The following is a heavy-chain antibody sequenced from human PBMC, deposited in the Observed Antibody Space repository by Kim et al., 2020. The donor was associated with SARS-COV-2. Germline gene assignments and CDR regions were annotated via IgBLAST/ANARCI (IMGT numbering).Heavy chain of an antibody. V-gene: IGHV1-69*13. J-gene: IGHJ4*02. D-gene: IGHD3-22*01. CDR1: GGTFSSYA. Sequence: SVKVSCKASGGTFSSYAISWVRQAPGQGLEWMGGIIPIFGTANYAQKFQGRVTITADESTSTAYMELSSLRSEDTAVYYCARAPYYYDSSGSYYFDYWGQGTLVTVSS. CDR3: ARAPYYYDSSGSYYFDY. CDR2: IIPIFGTA.